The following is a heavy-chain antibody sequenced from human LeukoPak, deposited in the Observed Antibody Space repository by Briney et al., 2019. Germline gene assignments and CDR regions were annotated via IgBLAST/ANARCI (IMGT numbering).Heavy chain of an antibody. CDR1: GDSDSSNSGA. V-gene: IGHV6-1*01. J-gene: IGHJ4*02. CDR3: AREDTELAYCGGDCWYYFDY. D-gene: IGHD2-21*02. CDR2: TYYRSKWYN. Sequence: PSQTLSLTCAISGDSDSSNSGAWNWIRQSPSRGLEWLGRTYYRSKWYNDYAVSVKSRITINPDTSKNQFSLQLNSVTPEDTAVYYCAREDTELAYCGGDCWYYFDYWGQGTLVTVSS.